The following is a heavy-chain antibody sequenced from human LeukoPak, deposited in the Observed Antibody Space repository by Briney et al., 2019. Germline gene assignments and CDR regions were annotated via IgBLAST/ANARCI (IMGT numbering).Heavy chain of an antibody. V-gene: IGHV4-30-2*01. D-gene: IGHD1-26*01. CDR3: ARGPYTLGVDY. CDR1: GGSISSGGYY. J-gene: IGHJ4*02. CDR2: IYHSGST. Sequence: SETLSLTCTVSGGSISSGGYYWSWIRQPPGKGLEWIGYIYHSGSTYYNPSLKSRVTISVDRSKNQFSLKLSSVTAADTAVYYCARGPYTLGVDYWGQGTLVTVSS.